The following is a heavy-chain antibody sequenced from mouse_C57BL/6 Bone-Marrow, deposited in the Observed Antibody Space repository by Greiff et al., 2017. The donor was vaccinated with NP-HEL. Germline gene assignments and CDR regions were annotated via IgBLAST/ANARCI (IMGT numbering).Heavy chain of an antibody. J-gene: IGHJ4*01. V-gene: IGHV1-69*01. D-gene: IGHD1-1*01. CDR1: GYTFTSYW. CDR2: IDPSDSYT. CDR3: ARSILRY. Sequence: QVQLQQPGAELVMPGASVKLSCKASGYTFTSYWMHWVKQRPGQGLEWIGEIDPSDSYTNYNQKFKGKSTLTVDKSSSTAYMQLSSLTSEDSAVYYCARSILRYWGQGTSVTVSS.